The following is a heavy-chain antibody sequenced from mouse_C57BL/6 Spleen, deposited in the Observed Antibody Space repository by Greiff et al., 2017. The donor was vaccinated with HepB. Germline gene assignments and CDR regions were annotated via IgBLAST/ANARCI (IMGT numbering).Heavy chain of an antibody. D-gene: IGHD1-1*01. CDR1: GYTFTSYW. CDR3: ARSGHYYGSSGWYFDV. CDR2: IHPNSGST. J-gene: IGHJ1*03. Sequence: VQLQQPGAELVKPGASVKLSCKASGYTFTSYWMHWVKQRPGQGLEWIGMIHPNSGSTNYNEKFKSKATLTVDKSSSTAYMQLSSLTSEDSAVYYCARSGHYYGSSGWYFDVWGTGTTVTVSS. V-gene: IGHV1-64*01.